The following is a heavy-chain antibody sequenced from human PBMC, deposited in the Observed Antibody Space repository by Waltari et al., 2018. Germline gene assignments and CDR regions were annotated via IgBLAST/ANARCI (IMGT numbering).Heavy chain of an antibody. J-gene: IGHJ5*02. CDR2: IFPVDSDT. V-gene: IGHV5-51*01. CDR3: ARLTAAGTFSYWFDP. Sequence: EVQLVQSGAEVKKPGESLKISCTGSGYSFTRSRNGWVRLMPGKGLEWMGIIFPVDSDTRYSPSFQGQVTISADKSISTAYLQWSSLKASDTAMYYCARLTAAGTFSYWFDPWGQGTLVTVSS. D-gene: IGHD6-13*01. CDR1: GYSFTRSR.